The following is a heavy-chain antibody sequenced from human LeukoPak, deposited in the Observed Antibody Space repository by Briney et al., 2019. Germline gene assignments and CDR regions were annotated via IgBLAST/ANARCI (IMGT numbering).Heavy chain of an antibody. CDR3: ARGWTAADIVEPLAGALYFDY. D-gene: IGHD6-13*01. Sequence: PSETLSLTCAVYGGSFRGYYWSWIRKRPGKGLEWIGEINHSGSTNYNPSHKSRVTISVDTSKNQSSLKLSSVTAADTAVYYLARGWTAADIVEPLAGALYFDYWGQGTLVTVSS. CDR2: INHSGST. CDR1: GGSFRGYY. J-gene: IGHJ4*02. V-gene: IGHV4-34*01.